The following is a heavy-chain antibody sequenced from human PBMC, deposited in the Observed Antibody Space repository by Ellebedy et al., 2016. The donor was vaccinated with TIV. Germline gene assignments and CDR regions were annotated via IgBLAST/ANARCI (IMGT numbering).Heavy chain of an antibody. Sequence: SETLSLTCTVSGGSISSSSYYWGWIRQPPGKGLEWIGSIYYSGSTYYNPSLKSRVTISVDTSKNQFSLKLSSVTAADTAVYYCARRYYDSSGYFDYWGQGTLVTVSS. CDR2: IYYSGST. V-gene: IGHV4-39*01. CDR3: ARRYYDSSGYFDY. CDR1: GGSISSSSYY. D-gene: IGHD3-22*01. J-gene: IGHJ4*02.